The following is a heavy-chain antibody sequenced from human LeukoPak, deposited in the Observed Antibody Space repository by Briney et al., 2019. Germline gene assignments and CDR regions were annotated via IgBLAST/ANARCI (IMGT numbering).Heavy chain of an antibody. CDR3: AKVYYYDSSGLFDY. CDR2: ISSDGSIK. CDR1: KFTFSHYG. V-gene: IGHV3-30*18. Sequence: GGSLRLSCTASKFTFSHYGMQWVRQAPGKGLEWVAVISSDGSIKVYADSVKGRFTLSRDNSINTVDLQMNSLRAEDTAVYYCAKVYYYDSSGLFDYWGQGTLVTVSS. J-gene: IGHJ4*02. D-gene: IGHD3-22*01.